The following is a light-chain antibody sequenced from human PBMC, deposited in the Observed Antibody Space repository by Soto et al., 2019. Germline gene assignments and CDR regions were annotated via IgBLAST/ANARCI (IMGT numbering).Light chain of an antibody. J-gene: IGLJ1*01. CDR3: EAWDDSLNGYV. V-gene: IGLV1-44*01. Sequence: QSVLTQPPSASGTPGRRVTISCSGSSSNIGSNTVNWYQQLPGTAPKLLIYGNNERPSGVPDRFSGSKSGTSASLAISGLQSEDEADYYCEAWDDSLNGYVFGTGTKVTVL. CDR2: GNN. CDR1: SSNIGSNT.